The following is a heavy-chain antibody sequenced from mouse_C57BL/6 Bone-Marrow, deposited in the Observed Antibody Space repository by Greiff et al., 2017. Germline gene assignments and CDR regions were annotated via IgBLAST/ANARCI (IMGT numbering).Heavy chain of an antibody. V-gene: IGHV1-81*01. D-gene: IGHD1-1*01. CDR1: GYTFTSYG. CDR2: IYPRSGST. CDR3: AIPRLYGSSFDV. J-gene: IGHJ1*03. Sequence: QVQLQQSGAELARPGASVKLSCKASGYTFTSYGISWVKQRTGQGLEWIGEIYPRSGSTYYNEKFKGKATLTADKSSSTASMELRSLTSEDSAGYVCAIPRLYGSSFDVGGRGTTVTVSS.